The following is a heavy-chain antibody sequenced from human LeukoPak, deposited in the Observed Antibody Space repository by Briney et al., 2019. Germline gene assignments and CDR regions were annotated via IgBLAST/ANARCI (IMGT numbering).Heavy chain of an antibody. CDR1: GGSISSSSYY. J-gene: IGHJ6*03. D-gene: IGHD3-10*01. Sequence: SETLSLTCTVSGGSISSSSYYWGWIRQPPGKGLEWIGSIYYSGSTYYNPSLKSRVTISVDTSKNQFSLKLSSVTAADTAVYYCARVEGPDMVRGVISYDPDYYYYYYMDVWGEGTTVTISS. CDR2: IYYSGST. V-gene: IGHV4-39*07. CDR3: ARVEGPDMVRGVISYDPDYYYYYYMDV.